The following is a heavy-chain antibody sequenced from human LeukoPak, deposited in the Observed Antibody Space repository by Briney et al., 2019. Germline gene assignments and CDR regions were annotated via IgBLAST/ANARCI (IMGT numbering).Heavy chain of an antibody. CDR1: GFTFSSYG. CDR2: ISYDGSNK. D-gene: IGHD1-26*01. J-gene: IGHJ4*02. CDR3: ARGRIVGAAIDY. Sequence: GGSLRLSCAASGFTFSSYGMHWVRQAPGKGLEWVAVISYDGSNKYYADSVKGRFTISRDNSKNTLYLQMNSLRAEDTAVYYCARGRIVGAAIDYWGQGTLVTVSS. V-gene: IGHV3-30*03.